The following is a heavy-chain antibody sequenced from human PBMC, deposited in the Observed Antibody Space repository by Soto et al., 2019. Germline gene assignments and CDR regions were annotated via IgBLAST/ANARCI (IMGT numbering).Heavy chain of an antibody. CDR1: GGTFSSYA. CDR2: IIPIFGTA. CDR3: ARDSYYYDSSGYPNWFDP. V-gene: IGHV1-69*01. D-gene: IGHD3-22*01. Sequence: VQLVQSGAEVKKPGSSVKVSCKASGGTFSSYAISWVRQAPGQGLEWMGGIIPIFGTANYAQKFQGRVTITADESTSTAYMELSSLRSEDTAVYYCARDSYYYDSSGYPNWFDPWGQGTLVTVSS. J-gene: IGHJ5*02.